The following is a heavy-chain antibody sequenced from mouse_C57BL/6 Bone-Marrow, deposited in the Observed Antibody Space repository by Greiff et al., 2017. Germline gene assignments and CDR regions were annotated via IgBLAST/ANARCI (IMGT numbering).Heavy chain of an antibody. J-gene: IGHJ2*01. V-gene: IGHV1-26*01. D-gene: IGHD1-1*01. Sequence: EVQLQQSGPELVKPGASVKISCKASGYTFTDYYMNWVKQSHGKSLEWIGDINPNNGGTSYNQKFKGKATLTVDKSSSTAYMELRSLTSEVSAVYYCARDYVSSYDFDYWGQGTTLTVSS. CDR2: INPNNGGT. CDR3: ARDYVSSYDFDY. CDR1: GYTFTDYY.